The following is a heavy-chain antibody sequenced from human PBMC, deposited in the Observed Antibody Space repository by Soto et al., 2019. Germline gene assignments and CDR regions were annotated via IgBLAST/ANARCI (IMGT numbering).Heavy chain of an antibody. V-gene: IGHV3-11*01. CDR3: ASDRNSGYDRRSRWYMDV. Sequence: SLRLSCAASGFTFSHYYMSCIRQAPGKGLEWVSYISSSGSTIYYADSVKGRFTISRDNAKNSLYLQTNSLRAEDTAVYYCASDRNSGYDRRSRWYMDVSGQGPSVPVS. CDR2: ISSSGSTI. D-gene: IGHD5-12*01. CDR1: GFTFSHYY. J-gene: IGHJ6*03.